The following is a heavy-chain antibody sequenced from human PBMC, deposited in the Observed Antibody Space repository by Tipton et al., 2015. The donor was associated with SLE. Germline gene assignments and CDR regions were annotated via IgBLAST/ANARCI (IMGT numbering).Heavy chain of an antibody. D-gene: IGHD2-2*01. CDR3: ARDLAYCSSTSCFDYFDY. CDR1: GGSISSGSYY. J-gene: IGHJ4*02. CDR2: IYTSGST. Sequence: TLSLTCTVSGGSISSGSYYWSWIRQPAGKGLEWIGRIYTSGSTNYNPSLKSRVTISVDTSKNQFSRKLLSVTAADTAVYYCARDLAYCSSTSCFDYFDYWGQGTLVTVSS. V-gene: IGHV4-61*02.